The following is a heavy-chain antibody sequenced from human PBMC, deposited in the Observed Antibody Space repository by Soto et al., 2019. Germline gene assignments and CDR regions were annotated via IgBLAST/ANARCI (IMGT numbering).Heavy chain of an antibody. D-gene: IGHD6-13*01. Sequence: SVKVSCKASGGTFSSYAISWVRQAPGQGLEWMGGIIPIFGTANYAQKFQGRVTITADESTSTAYMELSSLRSEDTAVYYCARERKALIAAAGSWYYYYGMDVWGQGTTVTVSS. V-gene: IGHV1-69*13. CDR2: IIPIFGTA. CDR1: GGTFSSYA. CDR3: ARERKALIAAAGSWYYYYGMDV. J-gene: IGHJ6*02.